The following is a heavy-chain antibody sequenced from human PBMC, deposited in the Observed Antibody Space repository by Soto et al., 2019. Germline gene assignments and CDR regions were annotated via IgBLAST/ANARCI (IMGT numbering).Heavy chain of an antibody. CDR2: IYYSGST. Sequence: PSETLSLTCTVSGGSISSSSYYWGWIRQPPGKGLEWIGSIYYSGSTYYNPSLKSRVTISVDTSKNQFSLKLSSVTAADTAVYYCAGLGPPTLRYCTNGVCYYFAYWGQGTLVTVSS. J-gene: IGHJ4*02. V-gene: IGHV4-39*01. CDR1: GGSISSSSYY. D-gene: IGHD2-8*01. CDR3: AGLGPPTLRYCTNGVCYYFAY.